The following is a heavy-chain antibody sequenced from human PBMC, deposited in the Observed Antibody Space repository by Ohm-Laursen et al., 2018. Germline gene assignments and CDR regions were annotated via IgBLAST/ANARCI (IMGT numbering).Heavy chain of an antibody. V-gene: IGHV3-48*03. D-gene: IGHD2/OR15-2a*01. CDR1: GFTFSPYE. CDR2: ISNSGSTI. J-gene: IGHJ4*02. CDR3: AREKNLLFDY. Sequence: SLRLSCAASGFTFSPYEMNWVRQAPGKGLEWLSYISNSGSTISYADSVKGRFTISRDNARNSLFLQMNSLRAEDTAVYYCAREKNLLFDYWGQGTLVTVSS.